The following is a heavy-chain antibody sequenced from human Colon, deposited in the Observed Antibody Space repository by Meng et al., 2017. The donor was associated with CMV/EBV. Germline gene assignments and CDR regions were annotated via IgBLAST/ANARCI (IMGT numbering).Heavy chain of an antibody. CDR1: GFTFSSYW. J-gene: IGHJ4*02. Sequence: GGSLRLSCAASGFTFSSYWMSWVRQAPGKGLEWVANIKQDGSEKYYVDSVKGRFTISRDNAKNSLYLQMNSLRAEDTAVYYCARDLVSYSSGWYSYWGQGTLVTVSS. V-gene: IGHV3-7*01. CDR2: IKQDGSEK. CDR3: ARDLVSYSSGWYSY. D-gene: IGHD6-19*01.